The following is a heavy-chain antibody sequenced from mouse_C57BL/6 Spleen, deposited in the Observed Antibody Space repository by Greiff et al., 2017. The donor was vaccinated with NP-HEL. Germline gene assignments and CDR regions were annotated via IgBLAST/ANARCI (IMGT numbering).Heavy chain of an antibody. Sequence: VQLQQPGAELVKPGASVKLSCKASGYTFTSYWMQWVKQRPGQGLEWIGEIDPSDSYTNYNQKFKGKATLTVDTSSSTAYMQLSSLTSEDSAVYYCARGGGYDDGALYYYAMDYWGQGTSVTVSS. V-gene: IGHV1-50*01. CDR1: GYTFTSYW. CDR2: IDPSDSYT. CDR3: ARGGGYDDGALYYYAMDY. D-gene: IGHD2-2*01. J-gene: IGHJ4*01.